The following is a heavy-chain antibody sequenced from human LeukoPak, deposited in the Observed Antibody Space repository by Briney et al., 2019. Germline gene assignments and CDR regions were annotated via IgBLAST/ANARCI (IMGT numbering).Heavy chain of an antibody. CDR3: AKGLFDWLSDSDY. D-gene: IGHD3-9*01. CDR2: IRYDESKT. CDR1: GFTFSSYG. V-gene: IGHV3-30*02. Sequence: QTGGSLRLSCAASGFTFSSYGMHWVRQAPAKGLEWVAFIRYDESKTYYGDSVKGRFTISRDNSKDTLYLQMNSLRAEDTAVYYCAKGLFDWLSDSDYWGQGTLVTVSS. J-gene: IGHJ4*02.